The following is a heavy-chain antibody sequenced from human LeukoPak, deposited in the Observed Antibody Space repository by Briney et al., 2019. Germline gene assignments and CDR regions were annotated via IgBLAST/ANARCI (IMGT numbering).Heavy chain of an antibody. V-gene: IGHV4-59*12. J-gene: IGHJ4*02. Sequence: SETLSLTCTVSGGSISSYYWSWIRQPPGKGLEWIGYIYYSGSTNYNPSLKSRVTISVDTSKNQFSLKLSSVTAADTAVYYCARGVWGYYDSSGYSYYFDYWGQGTLVTVSS. CDR1: GGSISSYY. CDR3: ARGVWGYYDSSGYSYYFDY. D-gene: IGHD3-22*01. CDR2: IYYSGST.